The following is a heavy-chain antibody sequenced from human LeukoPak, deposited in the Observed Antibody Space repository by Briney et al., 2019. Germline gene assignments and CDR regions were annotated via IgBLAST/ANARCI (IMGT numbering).Heavy chain of an antibody. CDR1: GYTFTGYY. J-gene: IGHJ4*02. D-gene: IGHD2-2*01. CDR2: INPNSGGT. CDR3: ARERFVGGVPAAIGY. Sequence: ASVKVSCKASGYTFTGYYMHWVRQASGQGLEWMGRINPNSGGTNYAQKFQGRVTMTRDTSISTAYMELSRLRSDDTAVYYCARERFVGGVPAAIGYWGQGTLVTVSS. V-gene: IGHV1-2*06.